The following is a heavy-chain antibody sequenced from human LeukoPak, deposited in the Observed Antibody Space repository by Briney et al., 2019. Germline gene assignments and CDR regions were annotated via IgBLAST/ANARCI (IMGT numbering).Heavy chain of an antibody. CDR3: ARDPGPFCDGISCYIEY. Sequence: GGSLRLSCAASGFTFSNYWMTWDRQAPGKGLEWVANIKQDGSQKFYVDSVKGRFTISRDNAKNSLYLQINSLRAEDTAVYYCARDPGPFCDGISCYIEYWGQGTLVTVSS. CDR2: IKQDGSQK. V-gene: IGHV3-7*01. CDR1: GFTFSNYW. J-gene: IGHJ4*02. D-gene: IGHD3-10*01.